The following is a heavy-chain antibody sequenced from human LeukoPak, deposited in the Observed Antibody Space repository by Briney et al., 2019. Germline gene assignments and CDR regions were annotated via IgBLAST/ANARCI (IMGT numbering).Heavy chain of an antibody. D-gene: IGHD5-24*01. CDR3: ARSRDGYKFPFE. CDR1: GYTFTSYD. J-gene: IGHJ4*02. V-gene: IGHV1-8*01. Sequence: ASVKVSCKASGYTFTSYDINWVRQAAGQGLEWMGWMNHSSGNTGYAQKFQGRVTMTRNTSISTAYMELSSLRSEDTAVYYCARSRDGYKFPFEWGQGTLVTVSS. CDR2: MNHSSGNT.